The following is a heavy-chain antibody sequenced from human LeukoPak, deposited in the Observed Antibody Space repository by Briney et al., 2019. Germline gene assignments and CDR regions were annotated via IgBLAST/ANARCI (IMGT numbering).Heavy chain of an antibody. D-gene: IGHD3-10*01. CDR1: GGSISRYY. CDR3: ARTAKYYYGSETYYFFDY. Sequence: SETLSLTCTVSGGSISRYYWSWIRQPPGKGLEWIGYIYYSGSTTYNSSLKSRVTISVDTSKNQFSLKLTSVTPADTAVYYCARTAKYYYGSETYYFFDYWGQGTLVTVSS. CDR2: IYYSGST. J-gene: IGHJ4*02. V-gene: IGHV4-59*01.